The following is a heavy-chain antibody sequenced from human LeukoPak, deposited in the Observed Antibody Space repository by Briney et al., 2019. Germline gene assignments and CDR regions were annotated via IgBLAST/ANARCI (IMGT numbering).Heavy chain of an antibody. J-gene: IGHJ4*02. CDR3: ARFDYDILTGYYT. D-gene: IGHD3-9*01. Sequence: ASVKVSCKASVYNFTTYGINWVRQAPGQGLEWMGWINTNIENPTYAQGFTGRFVFSLDTSLSTAYLQISSLKAEDTAVYYCARFDYDILTGYYTWGQGTLVTVSS. CDR1: VYNFTTYG. V-gene: IGHV7-4-1*02. CDR2: INTNIENP.